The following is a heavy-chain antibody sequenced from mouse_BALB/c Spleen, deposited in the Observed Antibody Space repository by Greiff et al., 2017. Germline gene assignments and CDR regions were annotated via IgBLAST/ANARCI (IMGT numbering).Heavy chain of an antibody. CDR2: INPSTGYT. CDR3: ARDDGYYRFID. D-gene: IGHD2-3*01. V-gene: IGHV1-4*01. J-gene: IGHJ1*01. Sequence: VQLQQSGPQLVRPGASVKISCKASGYSFTSYWMHWVKQRPGQGLEWIGYINPSTGYTEYNQKFKDKATLTADKSSSTAYMQLSSLTSEDSAVYYCARDDGYYRFIDWGEGTTVTVSS. CDR1: GYSFTSYW.